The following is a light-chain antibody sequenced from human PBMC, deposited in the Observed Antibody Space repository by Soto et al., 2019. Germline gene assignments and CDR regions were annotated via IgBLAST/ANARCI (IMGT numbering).Light chain of an antibody. CDR3: LPRDIWPCT. V-gene: IGKV3-11*01. Sequence: SPATLALSKDEGATRSGWASQSVNRYLVWYQQKPGQAPRLLMYDASKRAAGIPARFSGSVSGTDFTLAISILAPEDFGVYLWLPRDIWPCTFGHGTKV. CDR2: DAS. CDR1: QSVNRY. J-gene: IGKJ1*01.